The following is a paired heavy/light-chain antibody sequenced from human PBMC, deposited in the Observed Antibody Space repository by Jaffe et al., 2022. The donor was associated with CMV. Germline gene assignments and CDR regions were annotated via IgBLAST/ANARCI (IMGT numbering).Heavy chain of an antibody. Sequence: EVQLVESGGGLIQPGGSLRLSCAASGFTVSSNYMSWVRQAPGKGLEWVSVFYTSGNTYYADSVKGRFTISRDNSENTLYLQMNSLRAEDTAMYYCARGGFGRPLDYWGQGTLVTVSS. CDR2: FYTSGNT. J-gene: IGHJ4*02. CDR3: ARGGFGRPLDY. D-gene: IGHD3-10*01. V-gene: IGHV3-53*01. CDR1: GFTVSSNY.
Light chain of an antibody. Sequence: QTVVTQEPSLIVSPGGTVTLTCASSTGAVTTGHYANWFQQKPGQAPRALMYSTTSMHSWTPARFSGSLLGGKAALTLSGVQPEDEAEYYCLLHYSGVWVFGGGTKLTVL. CDR2: STT. V-gene: IGLV7-43*01. CDR3: LLHYSGVWV. J-gene: IGLJ3*02. CDR1: TGAVTTGHY.